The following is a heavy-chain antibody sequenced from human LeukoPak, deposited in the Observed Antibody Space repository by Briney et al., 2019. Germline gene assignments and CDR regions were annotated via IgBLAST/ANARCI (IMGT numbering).Heavy chain of an antibody. CDR1: GGSLSGYY. J-gene: IGHJ5*02. D-gene: IGHD3-10*01. V-gene: IGHV4-34*01. CDR3: ARGPASGSNFAWFDP. CDR2: ISHSGST. Sequence: SETLSLTCAVYGGSLSGYYWSWIRQPPGKGLEWIGEISHSGSTNYNPSLKSRVTISVDMSKNQFSLKLSSVTAADTAVYYCARGPASGSNFAWFDPWGQGTLVTVSS.